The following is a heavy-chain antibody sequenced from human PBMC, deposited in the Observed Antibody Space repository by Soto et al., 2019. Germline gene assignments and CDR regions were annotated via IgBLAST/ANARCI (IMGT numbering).Heavy chain of an antibody. CDR1: GFTFSIYA. D-gene: IGHD3-22*01. V-gene: IGHV3-23*01. CDR3: YYYDSSDYGYNWFDP. Sequence: RRLSCAASGFTFSIYAMNWVRQAPGKGLEWVSGISASGGSTYYADSVKGRFTISRDNSKKTLYLQMDSLRAEDTAVYYCYYYDSSDYGYNWFDPWGQGTLVTVSS. CDR2: ISASGGST. J-gene: IGHJ5*02.